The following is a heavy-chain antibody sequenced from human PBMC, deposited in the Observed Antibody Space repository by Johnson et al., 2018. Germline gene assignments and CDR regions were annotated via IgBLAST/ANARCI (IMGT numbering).Heavy chain of an antibody. CDR1: GFTFSNEA. D-gene: IGHD6-13*01. Sequence: VQLVESGGALVQPGGSLRLSCAASGFTFSNEAISWVRQAPGKGLEWVSAIDRRGGKYYAGSVTGRFTISRENSKNNLYLQMKSRRAEDTAVYYWARGTLYSSSFAFDIWGQGTMVTVSS. CDR2: IDRRGGK. CDR3: ARGTLYSSSFAFDI. V-gene: IGHV3-23*04. J-gene: IGHJ3*02.